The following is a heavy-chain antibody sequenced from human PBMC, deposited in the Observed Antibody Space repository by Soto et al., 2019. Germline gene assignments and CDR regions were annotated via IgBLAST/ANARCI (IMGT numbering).Heavy chain of an antibody. Sequence: HPGGSLRLACAASGFTFSSYGMHWVRQAPGKGLEWVAVIWYDGSNKYYADSVKGRFTISRDNSKNTLYLQMNSVRAEDTAVYYCARVALQLERQKRGMDVWGQGTTVTVSS. J-gene: IGHJ6*02. CDR1: GFTFSSYG. CDR3: ARVALQLERQKRGMDV. D-gene: IGHD1-1*01. V-gene: IGHV3-33*01. CDR2: IWYDGSNK.